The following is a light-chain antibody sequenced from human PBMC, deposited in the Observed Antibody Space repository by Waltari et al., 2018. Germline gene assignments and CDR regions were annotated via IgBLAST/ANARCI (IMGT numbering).Light chain of an antibody. CDR2: KAS. V-gene: IGKV1-5*03. CDR1: QSISSW. CDR3: QQYNSYSPLT. Sequence: DIQMTPSTSTLSASVGGRITITCRSSQSISSWLAWYQQKPGKAPKLLIYKASSLESGVPSRFSGSGSGTEFTLTISSLQPDDFATYYCQQYNSYSPLTFGGGTKVEIK. J-gene: IGKJ4*01.